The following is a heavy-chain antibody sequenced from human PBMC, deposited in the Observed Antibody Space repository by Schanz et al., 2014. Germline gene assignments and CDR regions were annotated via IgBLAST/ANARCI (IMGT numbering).Heavy chain of an antibody. V-gene: IGHV3-48*01. CDR1: GFGFSSYS. CDR3: AKGRFGELSAFDI. Sequence: EVQLVESGGGLVQPGGSLRLSCAASGFGFSSYSMNWVHQAPGKGLEWVSYISGSSRTIYYADSMKGRFTVSRDNAENALYLQMNSLRAEDTAVYYCAKGRFGELSAFDIWGQGTMVTVSS. J-gene: IGHJ3*02. CDR2: ISGSSRTI. D-gene: IGHD3-10*01.